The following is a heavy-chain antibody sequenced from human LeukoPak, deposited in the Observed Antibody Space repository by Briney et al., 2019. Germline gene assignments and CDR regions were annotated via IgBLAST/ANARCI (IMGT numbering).Heavy chain of an antibody. D-gene: IGHD6-13*01. CDR3: ANNRGSSWSGFDY. CDR1: GCIFSNYA. J-gene: IGHJ4*02. Sequence: GGSLRLSCAASGCIFSNYAMSWVRQAPGKGLEWVSSISGTGDSTYSADSVKGRFTISRDNSKNTLYLQMNSLTAEATAVYYCANNRGSSWSGFDYWGQGTLVTVSS. V-gene: IGHV3-23*01. CDR2: ISGTGDST.